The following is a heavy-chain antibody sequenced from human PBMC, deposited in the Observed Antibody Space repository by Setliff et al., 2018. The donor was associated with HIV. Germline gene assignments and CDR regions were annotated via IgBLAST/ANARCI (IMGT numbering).Heavy chain of an antibody. V-gene: IGHV4-61*03. D-gene: IGHD6-19*01. CDR2: ICYSGSI. Sequence: PSETLSLTCTVSGDFFSSDYYWGWIRQPPGKGLEWIGYICYSGSINYNTSLKSRVTISVDTSKTHFSLKLSSVTAADTAVYYCARRSGWSLDYWGQGTLVTVSS. CDR3: ARRSGWSLDY. CDR1: GDFFSSDYY. J-gene: IGHJ4*02.